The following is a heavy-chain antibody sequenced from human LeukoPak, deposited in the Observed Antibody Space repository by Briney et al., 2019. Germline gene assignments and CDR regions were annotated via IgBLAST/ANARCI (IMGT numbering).Heavy chain of an antibody. Sequence: GGSLRLSCAASGFTFSSYAMSWVRQAPGKGLEWVSAISGSGGGTYYADSVKGRFTISRDNSKNTLYLQMNSLRAEDTAVYYCAKNTAMLYYFDYWGQGTLVTVSS. CDR1: GFTFSSYA. CDR2: ISGSGGGT. D-gene: IGHD5-18*01. J-gene: IGHJ4*02. V-gene: IGHV3-23*01. CDR3: AKNTAMLYYFDY.